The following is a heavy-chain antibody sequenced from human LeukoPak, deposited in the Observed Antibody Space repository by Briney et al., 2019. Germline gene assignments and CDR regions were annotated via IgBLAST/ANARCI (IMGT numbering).Heavy chain of an antibody. D-gene: IGHD3-22*01. CDR2: IYYSGST. J-gene: IGHJ1*01. CDR3: AKGGAYYYDSSGYFQH. CDR1: GGSISSYY. Sequence: SETLSLTCTVSGGSISSYYWSWIRQPPGKGLEWIGYIYYSGSTNYNPSLKSRVTISVDTSKNQFSLKLSSVTAADTAVYYCAKGGAYYYDSSGYFQHWGQGTLVTVSS. V-gene: IGHV4-59*01.